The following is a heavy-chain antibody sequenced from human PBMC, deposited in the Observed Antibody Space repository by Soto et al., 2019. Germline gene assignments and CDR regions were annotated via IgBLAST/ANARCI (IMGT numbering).Heavy chain of an antibody. J-gene: IGHJ6*02. V-gene: IGHV4-34*01. Sequence: SETLSLTCAVYGGSFSGYFWSWIRQPPGKGLEWIGEINHSGSTNYNPSLKSRVTISVDTSNNQFSLKLSSVTAADTAVYYCARGQGVTYYYYYGMDVWGQGTTVTVSS. D-gene: IGHD2-21*02. CDR1: GGSFSGYF. CDR2: INHSGST. CDR3: ARGQGVTYYYYYGMDV.